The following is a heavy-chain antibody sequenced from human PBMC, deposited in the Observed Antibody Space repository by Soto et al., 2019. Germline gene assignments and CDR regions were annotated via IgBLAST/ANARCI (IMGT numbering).Heavy chain of an antibody. J-gene: IGHJ6*02. CDR2: INPNSGGT. V-gene: IGHV1-2*02. CDR3: ARVMVRGVIKGYYYYGMDV. CDR1: GYTFTGYY. D-gene: IGHD3-10*01. Sequence: GASVKVSCKASGYTFTGYYMHWVRQAPGQGLEWMGWINPNSGGTNYAQKFQGRVTMTRDTSISTAYMELSRLRSDDTAVYYCARVMVRGVIKGYYYYGMDVWGQGTTVTVSS.